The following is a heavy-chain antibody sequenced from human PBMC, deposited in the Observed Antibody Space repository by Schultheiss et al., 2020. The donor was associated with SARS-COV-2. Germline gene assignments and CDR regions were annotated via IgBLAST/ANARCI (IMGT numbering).Heavy chain of an antibody. J-gene: IGHJ4*02. D-gene: IGHD3-22*01. V-gene: IGHV3-30-3*01. CDR1: GGSISSSN. CDR2: ISYDGSNK. CDR3: ARSVVTIVVAYSDY. Sequence: LSLTCAVSGGSISSSNWWSWVRQPPGKGLEWVAVISYDGSNKYYADSVKGRFTISRDNSKNTLYLQMNSLRAEDTAVYYCARSVVTIVVAYSDYWGQGTLVTVSS.